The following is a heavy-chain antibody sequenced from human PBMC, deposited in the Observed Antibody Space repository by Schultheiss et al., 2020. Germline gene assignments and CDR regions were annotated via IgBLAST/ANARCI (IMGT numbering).Heavy chain of an antibody. CDR2: IYTSGST. J-gene: IGHJ5*02. D-gene: IGHD2-15*01. V-gene: IGHV4-61*02. CDR1: GGSISSGGYY. CDR3: ARELHCSGGSCYSGWFDP. Sequence: SETLSLTCTVSGGSISSGGYYWSWIRQPAGKGLGWIGRIYTSGSTNYTPSLKSRVTISVDTSKNQFSLKLSSVTAADTAVYYCARELHCSGGSCYSGWFDPWGQGTLVTVSS.